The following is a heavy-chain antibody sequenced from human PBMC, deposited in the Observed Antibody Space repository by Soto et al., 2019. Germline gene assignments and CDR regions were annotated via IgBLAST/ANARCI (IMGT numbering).Heavy chain of an antibody. D-gene: IGHD3-3*01. Sequence: ASVKVSCKASGYTFTSYDINWVRQATGQGLEWMGWMNPNSGNTGYAQKFQGRVTMTRNTSISTAYMGLSSLRSEDTAVYYCARDWVDFWSGYYGMDVWGQGTTVTVSS. CDR1: GYTFTSYD. CDR3: ARDWVDFWSGYYGMDV. V-gene: IGHV1-8*01. J-gene: IGHJ6*02. CDR2: MNPNSGNT.